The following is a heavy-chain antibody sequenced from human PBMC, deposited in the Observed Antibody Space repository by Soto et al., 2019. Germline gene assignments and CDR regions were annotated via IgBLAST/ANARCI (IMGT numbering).Heavy chain of an antibody. CDR3: ARVSMGSSSEDFQH. D-gene: IGHD6-6*01. Sequence: QVQLVQSGAEVKKPGASVKVSCKASGYSFTSYDINWVRQATGQGLEWMGWMNPNSGNTGYAQKWQGRVTXXRXTXXGTAYRELSSLRSEDTAVCYCARVSMGSSSEDFQHWGQGTLVTVSS. CDR1: GYSFTSYD. J-gene: IGHJ1*01. CDR2: MNPNSGNT. V-gene: IGHV1-8*01.